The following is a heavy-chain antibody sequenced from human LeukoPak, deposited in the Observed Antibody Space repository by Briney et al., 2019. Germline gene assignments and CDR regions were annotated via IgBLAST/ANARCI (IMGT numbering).Heavy chain of an antibody. J-gene: IGHJ4*02. Sequence: PSETLSLTCTVSGVPINGGSHYWSWIRQPAGKGLEWIGRISTAGSTNSSPSLKSRVTISVDTSKNQFSLKLRSVTAADTAVYYCASGSWHSYFDYWGQGSLVTVSS. CDR2: ISTAGST. D-gene: IGHD1-26*01. CDR1: GVPINGGSHY. V-gene: IGHV4-61*02. CDR3: ASGSWHSYFDY.